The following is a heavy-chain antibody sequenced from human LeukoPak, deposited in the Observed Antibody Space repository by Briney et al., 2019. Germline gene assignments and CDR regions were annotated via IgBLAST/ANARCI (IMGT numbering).Heavy chain of an antibody. D-gene: IGHD6-13*01. CDR3: ARDLGTAALLDY. V-gene: IGHV3-30*03. J-gene: IGHJ4*02. CDR2: ISYDGSNK. Sequence: GGSLRLSCAASGFTFSSYAMHWVRQAPGKGLEWVAVISYDGSNKYYADSVKGRFTISRDNSKNTLYLQMNSLRVEDTALYYCARDLGTAALLDYWGQGTLVTVSS. CDR1: GFTFSSYA.